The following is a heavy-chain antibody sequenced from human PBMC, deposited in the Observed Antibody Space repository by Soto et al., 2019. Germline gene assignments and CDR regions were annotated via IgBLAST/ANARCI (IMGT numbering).Heavy chain of an antibody. D-gene: IGHD1-26*01. CDR3: ARHPIVGATIYYGMDV. CDR2: IDPSDSYT. V-gene: IGHV5-10-1*01. J-gene: IGHJ6*02. CDR1: GYSFTSYW. Sequence: PGESLKLSCKGSGYSFTSYWISWVRQMPGKGLEWMGRIDPSDSYTNYSPSFQGHVTISADKSISTAYLQWSSLKASDTAMYYCARHPIVGATIYYGMDVWGQGTTVTVSS.